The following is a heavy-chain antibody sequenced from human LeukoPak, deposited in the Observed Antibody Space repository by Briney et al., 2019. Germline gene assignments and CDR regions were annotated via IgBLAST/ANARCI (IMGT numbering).Heavy chain of an antibody. CDR1: GFTFSSYG. CDR3: AKGLEWELLWDY. D-gene: IGHD1-26*01. J-gene: IGHJ4*02. Sequence: PGGSLRLSCAASGFTFSSYGMHWVRQAPGKGLEWVAVISYDGSNKYYADSVKGRFTISRDNSKNTLYLQMNSLRAEDTAVYYCAKGLEWELLWDYWGQGTLVTVSS. CDR2: ISYDGSNK. V-gene: IGHV3-30*18.